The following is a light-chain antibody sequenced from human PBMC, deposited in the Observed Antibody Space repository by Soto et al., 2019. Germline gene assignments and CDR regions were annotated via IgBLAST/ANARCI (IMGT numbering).Light chain of an antibody. J-gene: IGKJ5*01. CDR2: AAS. V-gene: IGKV1-9*01. CDR3: QQLNSFPIT. Sequence: DIQLTQAPSFLSASAGDRVSITCRASQAISSYLAWYQQKPGRAPKLLIYAASTLQSGVPSRFSGSGSGTEFTLTITSLQPEDFATYYCQQLNSFPITFDQGTRLEIK. CDR1: QAISSY.